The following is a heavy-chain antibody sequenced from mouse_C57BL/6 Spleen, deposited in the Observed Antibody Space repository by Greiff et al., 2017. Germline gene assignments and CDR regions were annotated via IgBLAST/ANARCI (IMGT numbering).Heavy chain of an antibody. Sequence: EVQLQQSGAELMKPGASVKLSCTASGFNFTDYYMHWVKQRTEHGLEWIGRIVPVDGDTKYAPKFQGKATITADTSSNTAYLQLSSLTSEDSAIYYCARRIYPYDFDYWGQGTTLTVSS. J-gene: IGHJ2*01. D-gene: IGHD2-1*01. CDR2: IVPVDGDT. V-gene: IGHV14-2*01. CDR1: GFNFTDYY. CDR3: ARRIYPYDFDY.